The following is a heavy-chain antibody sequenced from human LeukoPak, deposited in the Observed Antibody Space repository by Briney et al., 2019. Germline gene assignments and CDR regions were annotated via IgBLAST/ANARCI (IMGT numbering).Heavy chain of an antibody. D-gene: IGHD6-6*01. CDR2: ISAYNGNT. V-gene: IGHV1-18*01. J-gene: IGHJ4*02. Sequence: ASVRVSCKASGYTFTSYGISWVRQAPGQGLEWMGWISAYNGNTNYAQKLQGRVTMTTDTSTSTAYMELRSLRSDDTAVYYCARDVAARPLHYFDYWGQGTLVTVSS. CDR1: GYTFTSYG. CDR3: ARDVAARPLHYFDY.